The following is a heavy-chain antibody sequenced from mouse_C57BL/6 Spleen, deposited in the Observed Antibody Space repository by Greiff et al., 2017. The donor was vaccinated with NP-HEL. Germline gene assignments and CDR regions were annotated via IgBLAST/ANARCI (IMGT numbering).Heavy chain of an antibody. V-gene: IGHV1-54*01. Sequence: VQLQQSGAELVRPGPSVKVSCKASGYAFTNYLIEWVKQRPGQGLEWIGVINPGSGGTNYNEKFKGKATLTADKSSSTAYMQLSSLTSEDSAVYFCAREGGAWFAYWGQGTLVTVSA. CDR2: INPGSGGT. J-gene: IGHJ3*01. CDR3: AREGGAWFAY. CDR1: GYAFTNYL.